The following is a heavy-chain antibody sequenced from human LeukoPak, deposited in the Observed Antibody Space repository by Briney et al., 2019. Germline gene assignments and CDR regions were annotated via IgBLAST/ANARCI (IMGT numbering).Heavy chain of an antibody. CDR1: GFTFSSSA. Sequence: AGGSLRVSCAASGFTFSSSAMSWVRQAPGKGLEWVSAISGSGGSTYYYADSVKGRFTISRDNSKNTLYLQMNSLRAEDTAVYYCAKVSGYCNNGVCFSYYWGQGTLVTVSS. D-gene: IGHD2-8*01. V-gene: IGHV3-23*01. CDR3: AKVSGYCNNGVCFSYY. CDR2: ISGSGGST. J-gene: IGHJ4*02.